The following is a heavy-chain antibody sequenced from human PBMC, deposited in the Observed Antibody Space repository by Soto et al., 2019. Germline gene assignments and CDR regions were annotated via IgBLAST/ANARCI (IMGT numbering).Heavy chain of an antibody. CDR2: ISAYNGNT. Sequence: QVRLVQSGAEVKKPGASVKVSCKASGYTFTSYGISWVRQAPGQGLEWMGWISAYNGNTNYAQKLQGRVTMTTDTSTSTAYMELRSLRSDDTAVYYCARVGTGAARPIDYYYYYGMDVWGQGTTVTVSS. J-gene: IGHJ6*02. V-gene: IGHV1-18*01. D-gene: IGHD6-6*01. CDR1: GYTFTSYG. CDR3: ARVGTGAARPIDYYYYYGMDV.